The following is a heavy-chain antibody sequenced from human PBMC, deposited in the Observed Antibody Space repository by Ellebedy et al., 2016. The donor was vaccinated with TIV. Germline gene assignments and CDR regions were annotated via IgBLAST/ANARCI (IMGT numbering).Heavy chain of an antibody. V-gene: IGHV3-23*01. CDR2: ISSTGSRT. CDR3: AKPTPAHCISASCHPTSYYAMDV. CDR1: GFTFSSYA. Sequence: GESLKISCAASGFTFSSYAMSWVRQAPGKGLEWVSTISSTGSRTYYADSVEGRFIISRDNSKKTLYLQMNSLRAEDAAVYYCAKPTPAHCISASCHPTSYYAMDVWGQGTTVTVSS. J-gene: IGHJ6*02. D-gene: IGHD2-2*01.